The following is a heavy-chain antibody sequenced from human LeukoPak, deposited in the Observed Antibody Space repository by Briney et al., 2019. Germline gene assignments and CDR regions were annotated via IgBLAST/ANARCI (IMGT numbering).Heavy chain of an antibody. CDR2: IYYSGST. D-gene: IGHD3-22*01. J-gene: IGHJ5*02. CDR3: ASPYDSSGYP. Sequence: SETLSLTCTVSGGPISSSSYYWGWIRQPPGKGLEWIGSIYYSGSTYYNPSLKSRVTISVDTSKNQFSLKLSSVTAADTAVYYCASPYDSSGYPWGQGTLVTVSS. V-gene: IGHV4-39*01. CDR1: GGPISSSSYY.